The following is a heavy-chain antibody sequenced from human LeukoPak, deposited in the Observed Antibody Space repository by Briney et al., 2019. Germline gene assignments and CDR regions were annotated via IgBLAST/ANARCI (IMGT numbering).Heavy chain of an antibody. J-gene: IGHJ3*02. Sequence: SETLSLTCTLSGGSIRSFHWSWIRQPPGKGLEWIGHVDDSGSPNRNPSLKSRVTISVDTSKSQISLKLKSVTAADTAVYYCARDIAKASGSYAFDIWGQGTMVTVSS. CDR1: GGSIRSFH. CDR3: ARDIAKASGSYAFDI. D-gene: IGHD3-10*01. CDR2: VDDSGSP. V-gene: IGHV4-59*01.